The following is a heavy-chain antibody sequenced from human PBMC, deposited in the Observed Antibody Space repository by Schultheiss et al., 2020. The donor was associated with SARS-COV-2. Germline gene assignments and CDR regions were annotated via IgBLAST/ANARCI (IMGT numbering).Heavy chain of an antibody. CDR1: GFTFSDHY. Sequence: GESLKISCAASGFTFSDHYMDWVRQAPGKGLEWVSSISSSSSTIYYADSVKGRFTISRDNAKNSLYLQMNSLRDEDTAVYYCAKDLRVIAARLVAYYYYGMDVWGQGTTVTVSS. V-gene: IGHV3-48*02. CDR2: ISSSSSTI. CDR3: AKDLRVIAARLVAYYYYGMDV. J-gene: IGHJ6*02. D-gene: IGHD6-6*01.